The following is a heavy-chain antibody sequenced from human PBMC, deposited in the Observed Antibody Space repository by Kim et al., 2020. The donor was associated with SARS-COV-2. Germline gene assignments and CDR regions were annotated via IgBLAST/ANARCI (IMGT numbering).Heavy chain of an antibody. CDR2: INHSGST. Sequence: SETLSLTCAVYGGSFSGYYWSWIRQPPGKGLEWIGEINHSGSTNYNPSLKSRVTISVDTSKNQFSLKLSSVTAADTAVYYCARGTRQSLVGVAYYYYM. J-gene: IGHJ6*03. D-gene: IGHD6-19*01. CDR1: GGSFSGYY. CDR3: ARGTRQSLVGVAYYYYM. V-gene: IGHV4-34*01.